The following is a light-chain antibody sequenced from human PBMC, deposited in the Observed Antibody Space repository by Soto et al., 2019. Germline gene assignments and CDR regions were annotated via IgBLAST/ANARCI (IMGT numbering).Light chain of an antibody. Sequence: EIVLTQSPGPLSLSPGERATLSCRASQSVSGSSLAWYQLKPGQAPRLLSSGASRRATGVPDRFSGSESGTDFTFIISRLEPVDFGMYYCHQYGSFPHTFGQGTELETK. J-gene: IGKJ2*01. V-gene: IGKV3-20*01. CDR2: GAS. CDR1: QSVSGSS. CDR3: HQYGSFPHT.